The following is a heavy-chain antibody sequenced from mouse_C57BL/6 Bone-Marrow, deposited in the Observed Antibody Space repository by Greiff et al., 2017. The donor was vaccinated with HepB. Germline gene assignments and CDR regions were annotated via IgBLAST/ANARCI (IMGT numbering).Heavy chain of an antibody. J-gene: IGHJ4*01. Sequence: EVQGEESGGGLVQPGGSLKLSCAASGFTFSDYGMHWVRQAPEKGLEWVAYISSGSSTIYYADTVKGRFTISRDNAKNTLFLQMTSLRSEDTAMYYCAIISTPGGRYAMAYWGQGTSVPVSS. D-gene: IGHD1-1*01. V-gene: IGHV5-17*01. CDR3: AIISTPGGRYAMAY. CDR2: ISSGSSTI. CDR1: GFTFSDYG.